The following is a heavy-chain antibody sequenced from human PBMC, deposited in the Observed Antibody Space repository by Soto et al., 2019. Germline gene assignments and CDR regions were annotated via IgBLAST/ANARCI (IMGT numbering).Heavy chain of an antibody. CDR2: ISAYNGNT. Sequence: ASVKVSCKASGYTFTSYGISWVRQAPGQGLEWMGWISAYNGNTNYAQKLQGRVTMTTDTSTSTAYMEPRSLRSDDTAVYYCARDHTYLGYCSGGSCRNWFDPWGQGTLVTVSS. J-gene: IGHJ5*02. D-gene: IGHD2-15*01. CDR3: ARDHTYLGYCSGGSCRNWFDP. CDR1: GYTFTSYG. V-gene: IGHV1-18*01.